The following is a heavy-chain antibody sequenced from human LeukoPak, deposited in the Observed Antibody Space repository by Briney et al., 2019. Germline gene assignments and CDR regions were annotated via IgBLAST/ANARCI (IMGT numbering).Heavy chain of an antibody. Sequence: GGSLRLSCAASGFTFSSYWMSWVRQAPGKGLEWVANIKQDGSEKYYVDSVKGRFTISRDNAKNSLYLQMNSLRAEDTAVYYCASYDSHGVWTYTFDYWGQGTLVTVSS. D-gene: IGHD3/OR15-3a*01. J-gene: IGHJ4*02. CDR3: ASYDSHGVWTYTFDY. V-gene: IGHV3-7*01. CDR1: GFTFSSYW. CDR2: IKQDGSEK.